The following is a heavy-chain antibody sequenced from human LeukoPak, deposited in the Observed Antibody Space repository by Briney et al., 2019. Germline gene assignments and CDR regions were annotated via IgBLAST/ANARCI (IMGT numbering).Heavy chain of an antibody. V-gene: IGHV3-30*02. CDR1: GFTFSSYG. D-gene: IGHD3-10*01. J-gene: IGHJ4*02. Sequence: GGSLRLSCAASGFTFSSYGMHWVRQAPGKGLEWVAFIRYDGSNKYYADSVKGRPTISRDNSKNTLYLQMNSLRAEDTAVYYCAKEPAITMVRGVSDYWGQGTLVTVSS. CDR3: AKEPAITMVRGVSDY. CDR2: IRYDGSNK.